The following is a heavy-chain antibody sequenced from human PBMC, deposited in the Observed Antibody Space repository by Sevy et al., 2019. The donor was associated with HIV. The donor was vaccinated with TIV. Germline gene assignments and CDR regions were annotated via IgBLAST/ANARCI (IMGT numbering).Heavy chain of an antibody. CDR2: IRYDGSNK. Sequence: GGSLRLSCAASGFTFSSYGMHWVRQAPGKGLKWVAFIRYDGSNKYYADSVKGRFTISRDNSKNTLYLQMNSHVTEDTAVYYCAKGVAVAGNRDFDYWGQGTLVTVSS. V-gene: IGHV3-30*02. CDR1: GFTFSSYG. CDR3: AKGVAVAGNRDFDY. D-gene: IGHD6-19*01. J-gene: IGHJ4*02.